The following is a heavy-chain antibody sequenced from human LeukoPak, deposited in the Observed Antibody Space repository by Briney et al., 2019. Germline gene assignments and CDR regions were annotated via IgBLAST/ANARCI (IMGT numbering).Heavy chain of an antibody. CDR1: GFTFSSPA. V-gene: IGHV3-23*01. CDR3: AKDPCSGGSCYSGKFDY. J-gene: IGHJ4*02. Sequence: GGSLRLSCAASGFTFSSPAMSWVRQTPGKGLEWVSLISGSGSSTYYADSVKGRFTISRDNSKNTLYLQMNSLRAEDTAVYYCAKDPCSGGSCYSGKFDYWGQGTLVTVSS. D-gene: IGHD2-15*01. CDR2: ISGSGSST.